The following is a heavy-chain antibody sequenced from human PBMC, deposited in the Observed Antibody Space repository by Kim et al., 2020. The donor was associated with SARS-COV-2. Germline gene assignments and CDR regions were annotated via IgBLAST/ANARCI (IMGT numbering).Heavy chain of an antibody. D-gene: IGHD6-19*01. CDR1: GFTFSSYA. J-gene: IGHJ3*02. Sequence: GGSLRLSCAASGFTFSSYAMSWVRQAPGKGLEWVSAISGSGGSTYYADSVKGRFTISRDNSKNTLYLQMNSLRAEDTAVYYCAKDFSLEQWLVICAFDIWGQGTMVTVSS. CDR2: ISGSGGST. CDR3: AKDFSLEQWLVICAFDI. V-gene: IGHV3-23*01.